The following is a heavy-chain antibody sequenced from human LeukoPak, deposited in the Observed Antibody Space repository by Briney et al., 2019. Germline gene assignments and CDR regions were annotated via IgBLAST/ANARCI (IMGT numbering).Heavy chain of an antibody. Sequence: ASVKVSCKASGYSFDSYGINWMRQAPGQGLEWMGWISAYNGNTNYAQKLQGRATMTTDTSTSTAYMELRSLRSDDTAVYYCARADYGSCPDYWGQGTLVTVSS. CDR1: GYSFDSYG. J-gene: IGHJ4*02. V-gene: IGHV1-18*01. CDR3: ARADYGSCPDY. CDR2: ISAYNGNT. D-gene: IGHD3-16*01.